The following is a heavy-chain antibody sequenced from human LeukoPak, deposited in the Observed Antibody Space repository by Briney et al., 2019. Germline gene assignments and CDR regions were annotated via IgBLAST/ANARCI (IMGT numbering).Heavy chain of an antibody. V-gene: IGHV4-34*01. CDR2: INHSGST. Sequence: SETLSLTCAVYGGSFSGYYWSWIRQPPGKGLEWIGEINHSGSTNYNPSLKSRVTISVDTSKNQFSLKLSSVTAADTAVYYCARERGMVRGAILTFARLFDYWGQGTLVTVSS. D-gene: IGHD3-10*01. CDR3: ARERGMVRGAILTFARLFDY. CDR1: GGSFSGYY. J-gene: IGHJ4*02.